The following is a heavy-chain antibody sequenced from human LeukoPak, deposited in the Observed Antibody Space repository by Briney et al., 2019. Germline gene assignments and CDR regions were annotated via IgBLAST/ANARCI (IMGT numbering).Heavy chain of an antibody. CDR1: GGSISSYY. Sequence: SETLSLTCTVSGGSISSYYWSWIRQPAGKGLEGIGRVYTSGSTNYNPSPRSRVTMSVDTSKNQFSVKLSSVTVAHTAVYYCASLAAPPVWGRGTTVTVSS. CDR3: ASLAAPPV. CDR2: VYTSGST. J-gene: IGHJ6*04. V-gene: IGHV4-4*07.